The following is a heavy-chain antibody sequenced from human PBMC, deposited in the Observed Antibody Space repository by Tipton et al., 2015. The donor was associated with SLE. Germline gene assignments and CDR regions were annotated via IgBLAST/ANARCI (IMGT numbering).Heavy chain of an antibody. CDR1: GDSITSRGYF. Sequence: TLSLTCTVSGDSITSRGYFWGWIRQSPGKGLEWIGSVYYSGSTYYNPSLKSRVTISVDTSKNQFSLKLRSLTAADTAVYYCAREVYGGNSDTFDIWGQGTKVTVSS. J-gene: IGHJ3*02. CDR2: VYYSGST. V-gene: IGHV4-39*07. D-gene: IGHD4-23*01. CDR3: AREVYGGNSDTFDI.